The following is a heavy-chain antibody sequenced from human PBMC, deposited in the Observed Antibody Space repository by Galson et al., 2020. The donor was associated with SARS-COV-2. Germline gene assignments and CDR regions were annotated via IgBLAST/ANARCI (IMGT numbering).Heavy chain of an antibody. CDR3: AKVRSYGDDAAYFQH. CDR1: GFIFRGYA. D-gene: IGHD4-17*01. CDR2: ISGSSGAT. Sequence: GESLKISCAASGFIFRGYAMSWVRQAPGQGLEWVSAISGSSGATSYADSVRGRFTVSRDNSKNALYLQMDGLRAEDTAVYYCAKVRSYGDDAAYFQHWGQGTLVTVSS. J-gene: IGHJ1*01. V-gene: IGHV3-23*01.